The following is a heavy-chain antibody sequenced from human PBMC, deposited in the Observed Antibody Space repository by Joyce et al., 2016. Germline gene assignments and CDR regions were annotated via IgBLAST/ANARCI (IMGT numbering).Heavy chain of an antibody. J-gene: IGHJ4*02. Sequence: QEQLQQWGAGLLKPSETLSLTCAVYGGSFSGYDWNWIRQPPGKGLEWIGEITHSGSTNYNPSLKSRLTISLDTTKNQFALKLSSVTAADTAVYYCARVRNYYASGSSDYWGQGTLVTVSS. CDR1: GGSFSGYD. V-gene: IGHV4-34*01. D-gene: IGHD3-10*01. CDR2: ITHSGST. CDR3: ARVRNYYASGSSDY.